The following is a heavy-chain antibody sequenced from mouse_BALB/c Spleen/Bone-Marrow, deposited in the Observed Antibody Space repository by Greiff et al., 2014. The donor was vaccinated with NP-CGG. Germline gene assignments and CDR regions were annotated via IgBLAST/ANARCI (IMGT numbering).Heavy chain of an antibody. V-gene: IGHV1-69*02. CDR3: TRRDRYDYYGVDY. CDR2: IYPSDSYS. J-gene: IGHJ4*01. Sequence: QVQLQQSGAELVRPGASVKVSCKASGYTFTNYWINWVRQRPGQGLEWIGNIYPSDSYSNYNQKFKDKAPLTVDKSSSTAYMQLSSPTSEDSAVYYCTRRDRYDYYGVDYWGQGTSVTVSS. D-gene: IGHD2-14*01. CDR1: GYTFTNYW.